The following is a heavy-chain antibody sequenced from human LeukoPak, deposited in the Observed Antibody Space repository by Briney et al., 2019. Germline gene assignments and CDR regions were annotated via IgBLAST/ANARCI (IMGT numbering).Heavy chain of an antibody. CDR3: ARSYYFGSGSYYSHFDY. V-gene: IGHV3-33*01. J-gene: IGHJ4*02. CDR2: IWYDGSNK. Sequence: GGSLRLSCAASGFTFSSYGMHWVRQAPGKGLEWVAVIWYDGSNKYYADSVKGRFTISRDNSKNTLYLQMNSLSAEDTAVYYCARSYYFGSGSYYSHFDYWGQGTLVTVSS. CDR1: GFTFSSYG. D-gene: IGHD3-10*01.